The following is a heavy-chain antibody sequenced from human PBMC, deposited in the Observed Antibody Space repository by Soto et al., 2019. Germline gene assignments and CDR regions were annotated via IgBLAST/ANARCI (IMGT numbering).Heavy chain of an antibody. V-gene: IGHV6-1*01. CDR3: AREGMAAAGRYYYYGMDV. CDR2: TYYRSKWYN. J-gene: IGHJ6*02. D-gene: IGHD6-13*01. Sequence: SQTLSLTCAISGDGVSSNSASWNWIRQSPSRGLEWLGRTYYRSKWYNDYAVSVKSRITINPDTSKNQFSLQLNSVTPEDTAVYYCAREGMAAAGRYYYYGMDVWGQGTTVTVSS. CDR1: GDGVSSNSAS.